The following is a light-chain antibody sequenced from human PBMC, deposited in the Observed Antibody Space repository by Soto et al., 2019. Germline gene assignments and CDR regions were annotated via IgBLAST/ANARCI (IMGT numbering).Light chain of an antibody. CDR1: SGDIGAFKY. V-gene: IGLV2-14*01. J-gene: IGLJ1*01. Sequence: QSALTQPASVSGSPGPASTISCTGTSGDIGAFKYVSWYQQEPGNAPKLLIYEVSRRPSGISNRFSGSRSGNTASLTISGLQAEDETDYYCSSYTSANTLLFGTGTKLTVL. CDR2: EVS. CDR3: SSYTSANTLL.